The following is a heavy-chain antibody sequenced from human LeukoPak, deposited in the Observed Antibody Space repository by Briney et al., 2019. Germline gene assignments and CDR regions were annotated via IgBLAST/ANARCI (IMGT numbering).Heavy chain of an antibody. CDR1: GFTFSSYS. D-gene: IGHD3-22*01. Sequence: GGSLRLSCAASGFTFSSYSMNWVRQAPGKGLEWVSSISSSSSYIYYADSVKGRFTISRDNAKNSLYLQMSSLRAEDTAVYYCARDHYYYDSSGYYHWGQGTLVTVSS. CDR2: ISSSSSYI. CDR3: ARDHYYYDSSGYYH. J-gene: IGHJ5*02. V-gene: IGHV3-21*01.